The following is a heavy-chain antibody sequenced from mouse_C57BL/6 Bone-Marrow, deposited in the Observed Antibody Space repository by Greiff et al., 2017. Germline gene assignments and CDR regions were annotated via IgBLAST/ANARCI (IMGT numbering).Heavy chain of an antibody. J-gene: IGHJ3*01. CDR2: IHPNSGST. CDR3: ARRDYYGSSLKFAY. CDR1: GYTFTSYW. Sequence: VQLQQPGAELVKPGASVKLSCKASGYTFTSYWMHWVKQRPGKGLEWIGMIHPNSGSTNYNEQFKSKATLTVDKSSSTAYMQLSSLTSEDAAVYYCARRDYYGSSLKFAYWGQGTLVTVSA. V-gene: IGHV1-64*01. D-gene: IGHD1-1*01.